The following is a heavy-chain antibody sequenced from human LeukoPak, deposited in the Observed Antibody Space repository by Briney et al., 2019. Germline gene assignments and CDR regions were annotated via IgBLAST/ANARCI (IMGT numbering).Heavy chain of an antibody. D-gene: IGHD1-26*01. CDR1: GFTFTSSA. CDR2: IVVGSGNT. CDR3: ARGPPRSSPDY. J-gene: IGHJ4*02. V-gene: IGHV1-58*01. Sequence: SVKVSCKASGFTFTSSAVQWVRQARGQRLEWIGWIVVGSGNTNYAQKFQGRVTITADESTSTAYMELSSLRSEDTAVYYCARGPPRSSPDYWGQGTLVTVSS.